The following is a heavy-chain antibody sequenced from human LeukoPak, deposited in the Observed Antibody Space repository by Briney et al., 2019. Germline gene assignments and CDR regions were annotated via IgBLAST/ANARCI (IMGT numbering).Heavy chain of an antibody. J-gene: IGHJ4*02. Sequence: GGSLRLSCAASGFTFSSYAMTWVRQAPGKGLEWVSSISSSSSYIYYADSVKGRFTISRDNAKNSLYLQMNSLRAEDTALYYCARLRTTGTFDYWGQGTLVTVSS. CDR1: GFTFSSYA. V-gene: IGHV3-21*01. CDR2: ISSSSSYI. D-gene: IGHD1-1*01. CDR3: ARLRTTGTFDY.